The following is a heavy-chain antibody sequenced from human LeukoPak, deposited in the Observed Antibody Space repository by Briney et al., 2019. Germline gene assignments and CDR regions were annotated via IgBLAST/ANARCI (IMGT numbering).Heavy chain of an antibody. CDR3: ARAGSGWYNWFDP. CDR2: IYYSGST. CDR1: GGSISSSSYY. Sequence: SETLSLTCTVSGGSISSSSYYWGWICQPPGKGLEWIGSIYYSGSTYYNPSLKSRVTISVDTSKNQFSLKLSSVTAADTAVYYCARAGSGWYNWFDPWGQGTLVTVSS. D-gene: IGHD6-19*01. V-gene: IGHV4-39*07. J-gene: IGHJ5*02.